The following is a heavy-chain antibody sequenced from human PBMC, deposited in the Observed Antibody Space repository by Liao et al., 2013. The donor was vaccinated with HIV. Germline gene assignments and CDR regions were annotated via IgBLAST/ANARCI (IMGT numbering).Heavy chain of an antibody. CDR1: AGSISSSSYY. CDR2: FYYSGTT. J-gene: IGHJ5*02. Sequence: QLQLQESGPGLVKPSETLSLTCTVSAGSISSSSYYWGWIRQPPGKGLEWIGTFYYSGTTYYNPSLKSRVTISVDTSKNEFSLNLTSVTAADTAVYYCARALAVPAASNWFDPWGQGILVTVSS. D-gene: IGHD2-2*01. CDR3: ARALAVPAASNWFDP. V-gene: IGHV4-39*07.